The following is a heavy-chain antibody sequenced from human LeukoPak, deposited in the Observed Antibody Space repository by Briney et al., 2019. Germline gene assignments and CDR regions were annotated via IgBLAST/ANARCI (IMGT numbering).Heavy chain of an antibody. CDR2: IWYDGSNK. CDR1: GFTFSSYG. D-gene: IGHD3-22*01. J-gene: IGHJ5*02. V-gene: IGHV3-33*01. Sequence: GGSLRLSCAASGFTFSSYGMHWVRQAPGKGLEWVGVIWYDGSNKYYADSVKGRFTISRDNSKNTLYLQMNSLRAEDTAVYYCARDIFPSYSYYSSGYYSWFDPWGQGTLVTVSS. CDR3: ARDIFPSYSYYSSGYYSWFDP.